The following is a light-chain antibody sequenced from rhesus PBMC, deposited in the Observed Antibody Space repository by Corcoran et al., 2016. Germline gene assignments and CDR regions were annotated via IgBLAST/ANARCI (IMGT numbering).Light chain of an antibody. CDR3: QQYSSSPWT. Sequence: DIQMTQSPSSLSASVGDTVTITCRASQSISNWVAWYQQKPGKAPKLLIYKASTLQGGVPSRFSGSGCGTDFTITISGLQSEDFATYSCQQYSSSPWTFGLGTKVEIK. CDR2: KAS. V-gene: IGKV1-22*01. CDR1: QSISNW. J-gene: IGKJ1*01.